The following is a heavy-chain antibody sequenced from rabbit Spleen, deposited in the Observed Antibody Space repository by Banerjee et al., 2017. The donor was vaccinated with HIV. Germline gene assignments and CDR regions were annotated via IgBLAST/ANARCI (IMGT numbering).Heavy chain of an antibody. D-gene: IGHD4-2*01. CDR3: ARDVGIDVYRFSL. CDR1: GVSLNDKDV. Sequence: QSLEESGGDLVKPGASLTLTCTASGVSLNDKDVMCWVRQAPGKGLEWIACINIVTGKSVYASWAKGRFTMSRTSSTTVTLQMTSLTVADTATYFCARDVGIDVYRFSLWGQGTLVTVS. V-gene: IGHV1S40*01. CDR2: INIVTGKS. J-gene: IGHJ4*01.